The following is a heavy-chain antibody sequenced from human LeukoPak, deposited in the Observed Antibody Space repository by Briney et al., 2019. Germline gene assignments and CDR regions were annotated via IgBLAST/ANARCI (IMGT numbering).Heavy chain of an antibody. CDR1: GFTFSTYW. CDR2: IHQDGNEK. V-gene: IGHV3-7*04. CDR3: ARGDKFSGDY. J-gene: IGHJ4*02. D-gene: IGHD2-15*01. Sequence: GGSLRLSCAASGFTFSTYWMSWVRQAPGKGLEGVANIHQDGNEKYYVDSVKGRFTISRDNAKNSLYLQMNSLRAEDTAVYYCARGDKFSGDYWGQGTLVTVSS.